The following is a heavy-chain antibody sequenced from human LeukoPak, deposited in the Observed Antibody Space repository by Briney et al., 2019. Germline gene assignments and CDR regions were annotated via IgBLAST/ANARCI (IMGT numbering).Heavy chain of an antibody. Sequence: PGGSLRLSCAASGFTFSDSTMNWVRQASGKGLEWVASINSAGSTTHYADSVKGRLTISRDHAKNSLYLQLNSLRAEDTAVYYCVRGDTRDYWGQGTLITVSS. V-gene: IGHV3-21*01. D-gene: IGHD3-16*01. CDR1: GFTFSDST. J-gene: IGHJ4*02. CDR2: INSAGSTT. CDR3: VRGDTRDY.